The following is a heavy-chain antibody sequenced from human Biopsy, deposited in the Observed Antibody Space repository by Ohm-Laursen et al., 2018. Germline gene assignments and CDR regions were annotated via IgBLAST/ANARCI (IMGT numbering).Heavy chain of an antibody. Sequence: TQTLTLTCSFSGYSLSARGMCASWIRQAPGKALEWPARVDWDDYKDYSGPLQTKLSISKDTSNVQVVLTVNNVDPADTATYYCARTPILIVSAGLVYRHRRHLQGMDVWGQGIAVTVS. CDR2: VDWDDYK. CDR3: ARTPILIVSAGLVYRHRRHLQGMDV. J-gene: IGHJ6*02. D-gene: IGHD6-13*01. CDR1: GYSLSARGMC. V-gene: IGHV2-70*11.